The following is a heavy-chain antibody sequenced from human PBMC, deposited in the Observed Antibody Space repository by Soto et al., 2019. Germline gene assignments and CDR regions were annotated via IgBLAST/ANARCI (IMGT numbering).Heavy chain of an antibody. CDR3: TREGSAPYYYYGMDA. J-gene: IGHJ6*02. CDR2: INTHNGNT. V-gene: IGHV1-18*01. Sequence: QVQLEQSAPEVKKPGASVKVSCKASGYTFTIYGISWVRQAPGQGLEWMGWINTHNGNTNYAQNLQGRVIMTADTSTSTAYMELGSLRSDDTAVYYCTREGSAPYYYYGMDAWGQGTTVTVSS. CDR1: GYTFTIYG. D-gene: IGHD3-10*01.